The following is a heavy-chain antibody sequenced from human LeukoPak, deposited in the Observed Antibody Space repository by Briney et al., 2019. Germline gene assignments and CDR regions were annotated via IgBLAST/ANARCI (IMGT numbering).Heavy chain of an antibody. Sequence: GGSLRLSCAASGFTFSSYDMHWVRQATGKGLEWVSAIGTAGDTYYPGSVKGRFTISRENAKNSLYLQMTRLRARDTAVYYCARAKREYYYDSSGYYPYYFDYWGQGTLVTVSS. D-gene: IGHD3-22*01. V-gene: IGHV3-13*01. CDR1: GFTFSSYD. J-gene: IGHJ4*02. CDR2: IGTAGDT. CDR3: ARAKREYYYDSSGYYPYYFDY.